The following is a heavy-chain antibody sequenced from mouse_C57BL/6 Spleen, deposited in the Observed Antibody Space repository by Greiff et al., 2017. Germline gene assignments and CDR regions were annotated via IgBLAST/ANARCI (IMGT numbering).Heavy chain of an antibody. CDR2: IDPSDSET. J-gene: IGHJ4*01. Sequence: QVHVKQPGAELVRPGSSVKLSCKASGYTFTSYWMHWVKQRPIQGLEWIGNIDPSDSETHYNQKFKDKATLTVDKSSSTAYMQLSSLTSEDSAVYYCARRYWDGGDYWGQGTSVTVSS. D-gene: IGHD4-1*01. V-gene: IGHV1-52*01. CDR1: GYTFTSYW. CDR3: ARRYWDGGDY.